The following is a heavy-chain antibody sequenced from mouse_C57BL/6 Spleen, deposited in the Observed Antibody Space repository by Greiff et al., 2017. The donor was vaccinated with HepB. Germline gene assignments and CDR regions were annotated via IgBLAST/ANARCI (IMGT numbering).Heavy chain of an antibody. D-gene: IGHD1-1*01. V-gene: IGHV1-37*01. CDR2: INPYNGDT. Sequence: EVKLMESGPELVKPGASVKISCKASGYSFTGYFMNWVKQSHGKSLEWIGRINPYNGDTFYNQKFKGKATLTVDKSSSTAHMGFLSLTSEGFAVYDCARDRYYGSSSYWYFDVWGTGTTVTVSS. CDR3: ARDRYYGSSSYWYFDV. CDR1: GYSFTGYF. J-gene: IGHJ1*03.